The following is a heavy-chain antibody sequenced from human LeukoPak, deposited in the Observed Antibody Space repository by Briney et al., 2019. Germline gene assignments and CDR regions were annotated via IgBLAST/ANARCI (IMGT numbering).Heavy chain of an antibody. V-gene: IGHV4-4*07. J-gene: IGHJ6*03. Sequence: SETLSLTCTVSGGSISSYYWSWLRQPAGKGLEWIGRIYTSGSTNYNPSLKSRVTMSVDTSKNQFSLKLSSVTAADTAVYYCARSGSPRGVLYYYYMDVWGKGTTVTVSS. CDR2: IYTSGST. CDR1: GGSISSYY. CDR3: ARSGSPRGVLYYYYMDV. D-gene: IGHD6-13*01.